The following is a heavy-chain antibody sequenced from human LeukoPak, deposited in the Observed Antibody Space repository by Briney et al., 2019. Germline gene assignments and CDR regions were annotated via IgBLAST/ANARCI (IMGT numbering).Heavy chain of an antibody. CDR3: ARVSLTMTSSYYFDS. CDR1: GGSISSGCYS. D-gene: IGHD4/OR15-4a*01. Sequence: SETLSLTCAVSGGSISSGCYSWSWIRQPPGKGLEWIGYIYHSGNTYYNPSLKSRVTMPVDRSKNQFSLKLRSVTAADTAVYYCARVSLTMTSSYYFDSWGQGTLVTVSS. J-gene: IGHJ4*02. V-gene: IGHV4-30-2*01. CDR2: IYHSGNT.